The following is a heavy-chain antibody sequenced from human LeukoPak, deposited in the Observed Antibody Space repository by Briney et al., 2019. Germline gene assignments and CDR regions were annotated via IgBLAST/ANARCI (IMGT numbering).Heavy chain of an antibody. CDR1: GFTFRSYA. D-gene: IGHD1-26*01. J-gene: IGHJ5*02. CDR2: ISSSSSYI. Sequence: SGGSLRLSCAASGFTFRSYAMSWVRQPPGKGLEWVSSISSSSSYIYYADSVKGRFTISRDNAKNSLYLQMNSLRAEDTAVYYCARDRRDSGSAGFDPWGQGTLVTVSS. CDR3: ARDRRDSGSAGFDP. V-gene: IGHV3-21*01.